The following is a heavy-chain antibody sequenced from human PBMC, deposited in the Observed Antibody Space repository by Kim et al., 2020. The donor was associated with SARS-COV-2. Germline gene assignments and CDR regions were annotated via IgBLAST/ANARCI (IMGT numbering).Heavy chain of an antibody. J-gene: IGHJ4*02. Sequence: GESLKISCKASGNSFTRHWISWVRQLPGRGLEWLGRIDPSDSYTDYSPSFQGHVTISADKSISTAYLQWNSLKASDTAMYYCATGPSFVGNWWDYFDSWGQGTLVTVSS. CDR2: IDPSDSYT. D-gene: IGHD2-8*02. CDR3: ATGPSFVGNWWDYFDS. CDR1: GNSFTRHW. V-gene: IGHV5-10-1*01.